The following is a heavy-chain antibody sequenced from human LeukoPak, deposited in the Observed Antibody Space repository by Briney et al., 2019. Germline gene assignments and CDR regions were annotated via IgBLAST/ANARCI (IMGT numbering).Heavy chain of an antibody. Sequence: GASVKVSCKASGYTFTGYYMHWVRQAPGQGLEWMGWINPNSGGTNYAQKLQGRVTMTTDTSTSTAYMELRSLRSDDTAVYYCARYVVRGGTFGAFDIWGQGTMVTVSS. CDR3: ARYVVRGGTFGAFDI. CDR1: GYTFTGYY. J-gene: IGHJ3*02. CDR2: INPNSGGT. D-gene: IGHD3-10*01. V-gene: IGHV1-2*02.